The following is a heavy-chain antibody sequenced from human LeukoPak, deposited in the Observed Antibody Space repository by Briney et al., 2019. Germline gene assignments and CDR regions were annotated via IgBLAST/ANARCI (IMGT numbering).Heavy chain of an antibody. J-gene: IGHJ4*02. CDR3: AKDHGIAVAGLDY. Sequence: GGSLRLSCAASGFTFSSYGMHWVRQAPGKGLEWVAVISYDGSNKYYADSVKGRFTISRDNSKNTLYLQMNSLRAEDTAVYNCAKDHGIAVAGLDYWGQGTLVTVSS. CDR2: ISYDGSNK. V-gene: IGHV3-30*18. D-gene: IGHD6-19*01. CDR1: GFTFSSYG.